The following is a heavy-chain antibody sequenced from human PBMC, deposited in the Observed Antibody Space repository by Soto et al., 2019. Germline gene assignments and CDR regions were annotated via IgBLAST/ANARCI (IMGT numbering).Heavy chain of an antibody. CDR3: ARETSPDYGGNPSYYFDY. Sequence: EVQLVESGGGLIQPGGSLRLSCAASGFTVSSNYMSWVRQAPGKGLEWVSVIYSGGSTYYADSVKGRFTISRDNSKNTLYLQMNSLRAEDTAVYYCARETSPDYGGNPSYYFDYWGQGTLVTVSS. D-gene: IGHD4-17*01. CDR2: IYSGGST. CDR1: GFTVSSNY. J-gene: IGHJ4*02. V-gene: IGHV3-53*01.